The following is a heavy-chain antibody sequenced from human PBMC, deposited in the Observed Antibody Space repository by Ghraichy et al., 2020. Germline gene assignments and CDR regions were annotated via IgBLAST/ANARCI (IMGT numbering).Heavy chain of an antibody. V-gene: IGHV3-64*01. Sequence: GGSLRLSCAASGFAFSSYAMHWVRQVPGKGLEYVSAISGNGGSTYYANSVKGRFIMSRDNSKNTLYLQMGSLRAEDMAGYYCAREHEESGCCSDRWYFDLWGRGTLVTVSS. J-gene: IGHJ2*01. CDR2: ISGNGGST. CDR1: GFAFSSYA. CDR3: AREHEESGCCSDRWYFDL. D-gene: IGHD1-26*01.